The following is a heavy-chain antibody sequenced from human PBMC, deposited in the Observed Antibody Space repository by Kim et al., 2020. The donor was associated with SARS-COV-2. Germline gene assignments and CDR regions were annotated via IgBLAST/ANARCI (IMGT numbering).Heavy chain of an antibody. D-gene: IGHD5-18*01. CDR1: GFTFSSYA. V-gene: IGHV3-30-3*01. J-gene: IGHJ4*02. Sequence: LSLTCAASGFTFSSYAMHWVRQAPGKGVEWVAVISYDGSNKYYADSVKGRFTISRDNSKNTLYLQMNSLRAEDTAVYYCARGHHSYGYFDYWGQGTLVTVSS. CDR2: ISYDGSNK. CDR3: ARGHHSYGYFDY.